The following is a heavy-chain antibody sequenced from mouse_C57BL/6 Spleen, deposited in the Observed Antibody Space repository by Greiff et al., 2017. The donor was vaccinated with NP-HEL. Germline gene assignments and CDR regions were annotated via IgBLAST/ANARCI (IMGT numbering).Heavy chain of an antibody. CDR3: TRYPTMVTRQYYFDY. V-gene: IGHV1-5*01. J-gene: IGHJ2*01. D-gene: IGHD2-10*01. CDR2: IYPGNSDT. CDR1: GYTFTSYW. Sequence: EVQLQESGTVLARPGASVKMSCKTSGYTFTSYWMHWVKQRPGQGLEWIGAIYPGNSDTSYNQKFKGKAKLTAVTSASTAYMELSSLTNEDSAVYYCTRYPTMVTRQYYFDYWGQGTTLTVSS.